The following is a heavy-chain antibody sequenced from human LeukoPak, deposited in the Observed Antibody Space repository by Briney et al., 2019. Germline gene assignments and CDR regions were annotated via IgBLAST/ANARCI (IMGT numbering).Heavy chain of an antibody. CDR3: AKDRWYSSSYFDY. Sequence: GGSLRLSCAASGFTFSSYSMSWVRQAPGKGLEWVSAISGSGSNTYYAGSVKGRFTISRDTSKNTLYMQMNSLRAEDTAVYYCAKDRWYSSSYFDYWGQGTLVTVSS. CDR1: GFTFSSYS. J-gene: IGHJ4*02. D-gene: IGHD6-6*01. V-gene: IGHV3-23*01. CDR2: ISGSGSNT.